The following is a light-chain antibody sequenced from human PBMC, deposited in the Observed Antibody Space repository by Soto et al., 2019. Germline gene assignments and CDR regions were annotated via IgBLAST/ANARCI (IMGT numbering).Light chain of an antibody. CDR2: KTN. CDR1: ALPKQY. Sequence: SYELTRPPSVSVSPGQMARITCSGDALPKQYAYWYQQKPGQAPVLLIYKTNERPSGIPERFSGSSSGTTVTLTISGVQAEDEADYYCRSADKSGTYVFGTGTKLTVL. V-gene: IGLV3-25*03. CDR3: RSADKSGTYV. J-gene: IGLJ1*01.